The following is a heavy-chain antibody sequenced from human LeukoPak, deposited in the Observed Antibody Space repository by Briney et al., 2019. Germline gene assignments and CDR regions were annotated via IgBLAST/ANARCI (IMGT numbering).Heavy chain of an antibody. CDR2: IIPIFGIA. D-gene: IGHD2-2*01. CDR3: VRGVVEFVNMAYGMDV. CDR1: GGTFSSYA. Sequence: SVKVSCKASGGTFSSYAISWVRQAPGQGLEWMGRIIPIFGIAIYARKCQGRVTITEDKSTSTAYMELSSLRSEDTAVYYCVRGVVEFVNMAYGMDVWGQGTTVTVSS. J-gene: IGHJ6*02. V-gene: IGHV1-69*04.